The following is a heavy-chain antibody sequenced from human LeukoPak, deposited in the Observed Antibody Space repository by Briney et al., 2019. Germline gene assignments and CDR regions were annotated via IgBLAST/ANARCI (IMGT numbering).Heavy chain of an antibody. V-gene: IGHV3-23*01. D-gene: IGHD3-16*02. J-gene: IGHJ3*02. CDR1: VFTLSIYA. Sequence: GGSLRLSCAASVFTLSIYAMSWVRQAPGKRLEWVSAIFVSYWKKYCAGPVKGRFTISRDNSKKTLYLKMNRLKDEDTAVYYCAKSVMITFGGVIGAFDIWGQGTMVTVSS. CDR3: AKSVMITFGGVIGAFDI. CDR2: IFVSYWKK.